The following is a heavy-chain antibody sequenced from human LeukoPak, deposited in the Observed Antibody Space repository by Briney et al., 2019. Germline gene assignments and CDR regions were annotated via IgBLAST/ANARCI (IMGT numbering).Heavy chain of an antibody. CDR1: GYTFTSYD. CDR3: ARVYYGSGSYYNVLDY. V-gene: IGHV1-8*03. J-gene: IGHJ4*02. D-gene: IGHD3-10*01. Sequence: ASVKVSCKASGYTFTSYDINWVRQATGQGLEWMGWMNPNSGNTGYAQKFQGRVTITRNTSISTAYMELRSLRSDDTAVYCCARVYYGSGSYYNVLDYWGQGTLVTVSS. CDR2: MNPNSGNT.